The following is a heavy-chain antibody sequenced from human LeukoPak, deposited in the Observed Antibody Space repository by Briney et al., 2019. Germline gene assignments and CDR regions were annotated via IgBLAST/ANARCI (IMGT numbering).Heavy chain of an antibody. Sequence: GSLRLSCAASGFTVSSNYMSWVRQAPGKGLEWVSVIYSGGSTYYADSVKGRFTISRDNSKNTLYLQMNSLRAEDTAVYYCASLERGSGSYFDYWGQGTLVTVSS. CDR2: IYSGGST. CDR1: GFTVSSNY. CDR3: ASLERGSGSYFDY. J-gene: IGHJ4*02. D-gene: IGHD3-10*01. V-gene: IGHV3-66*01.